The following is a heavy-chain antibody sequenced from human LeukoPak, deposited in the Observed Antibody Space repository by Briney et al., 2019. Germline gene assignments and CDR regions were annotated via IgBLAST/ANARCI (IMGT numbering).Heavy chain of an antibody. CDR3: ARGRRVRLRTNYYYDSSGYAVAFNNWFDP. CDR1: GGSISSSYYY. J-gene: IGHJ5*02. Sequence: SETLSLTCTVSGGSISSSYYYWGWIRQPPGKGLEWIGSIYYSGSTYYNPSLKSRVTISVDTSKNQFSLKLSSVTAADTAVYYCARGRRVRLRTNYYYDSSGYAVAFNNWFDPWGQGTLVTVSS. CDR2: IYYSGST. V-gene: IGHV4-39*07. D-gene: IGHD3-22*01.